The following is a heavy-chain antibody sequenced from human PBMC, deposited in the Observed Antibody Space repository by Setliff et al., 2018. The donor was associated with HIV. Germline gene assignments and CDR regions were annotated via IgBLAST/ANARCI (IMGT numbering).Heavy chain of an antibody. CDR1: GFTFSSFV. D-gene: IGHD1-26*01. CDR3: AKGEATLNTPLDY. J-gene: IGHJ4*02. Sequence: PGGSLRLSCAASGFTFSSFVMNWVRQAPGKGLEWVSGISWSSGSIDSADSVKGRFTISRDSAKNSLYLQMNSLRSEDTAIYYCAKGEATLNTPLDYWGQGTLVTVSS. V-gene: IGHV3-9*01. CDR2: ISWSSGSI.